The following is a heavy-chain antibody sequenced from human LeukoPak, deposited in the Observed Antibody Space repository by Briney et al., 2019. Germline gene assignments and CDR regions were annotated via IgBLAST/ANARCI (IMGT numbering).Heavy chain of an antibody. CDR3: ARDLLPNYEFAKYFDQ. J-gene: IGHJ4*02. V-gene: IGHV3-7*01. D-gene: IGHD3-3*01. CDR2: IKQDGSEK. Sequence: GGSLRLSCVASGFGFSSYYMNWVRQAPVKVLEWVANIKQDGSEKYYGDMVKGRFTISRDNAKNSLFLQMDSLRAEDTAVYFCARDLLPNYEFAKYFDQWGQGTLVTVSS. CDR1: GFGFSSYY.